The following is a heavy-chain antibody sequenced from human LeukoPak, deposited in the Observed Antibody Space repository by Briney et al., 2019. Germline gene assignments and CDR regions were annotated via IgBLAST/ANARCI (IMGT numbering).Heavy chain of an antibody. CDR1: GFTFSSYS. Sequence: GGSLRLSCAASGFTFSSYSMNWVRQAPGKGLEWVSAISGSGGSTYYADSVKGRLTISRDNSKNTLYLQKNSLRAEDTAVYYCAKGSYSSSWYADFRFYSGLSFDYWGQGTLVTVSS. D-gene: IGHD6-13*01. V-gene: IGHV3-23*01. J-gene: IGHJ4*02. CDR2: ISGSGGST. CDR3: AKGSYSSSWYADFRFYSGLSFDY.